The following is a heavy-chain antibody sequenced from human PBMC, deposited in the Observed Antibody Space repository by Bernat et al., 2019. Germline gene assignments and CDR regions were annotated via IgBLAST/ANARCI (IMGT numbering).Heavy chain of an antibody. CDR2: IDWDDDK. CDR1: GFSLSTSGMR. Sequence: QVTLKESGPALVKPTQTLTLTCTFSGFSLSTSGMRVSWIRQPPGKVLEWLARIDWDDDKFYSTSLKTRLTISKDTSKNQVVLTMTNMDPVDTATYYCARMGNPHWEDTFDIWRQRTMVIVA. D-gene: IGHD7-27*01. J-gene: IGHJ3*02. CDR3: ARMGNPHWEDTFDI. V-gene: IGHV2-70*04.